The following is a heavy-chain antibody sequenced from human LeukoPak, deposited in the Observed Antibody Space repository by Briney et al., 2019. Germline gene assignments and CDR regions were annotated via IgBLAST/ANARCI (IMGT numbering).Heavy chain of an antibody. Sequence: GGSLRPSCAASGFTFSSYSMNWVRQAPGKGLEWVSSISSSSSYIYYADSVKGRFTISRDNAENSLYLQMNSLRAEDTAVYYCARDMGYSSSWYDYWGQGTLVTVSS. CDR2: ISSSSSYI. CDR1: GFTFSSYS. CDR3: ARDMGYSSSWYDY. V-gene: IGHV3-21*01. J-gene: IGHJ4*02. D-gene: IGHD6-13*01.